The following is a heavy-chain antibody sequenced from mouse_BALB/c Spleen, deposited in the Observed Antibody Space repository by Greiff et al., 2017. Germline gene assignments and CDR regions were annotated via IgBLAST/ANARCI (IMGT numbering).Heavy chain of an antibody. J-gene: IGHJ4*01. D-gene: IGHD1-1*01. V-gene: IGHV1-55*01. CDR3: ARGGNYYGSSPLYAMDY. CDR2: IYPGSGST. Sequence: QVQLQQPGAELVKPGTSVKLSCKASGYNFTSYWINWVKLRPGQGLEWIGDIYPGSGSTNYNEKFKSKATLTADKSSSTAYMQLSSLTSEDSAVYYCARGGNYYGSSPLYAMDYWGQGTSVTVSS. CDR1: GYNFTSYW.